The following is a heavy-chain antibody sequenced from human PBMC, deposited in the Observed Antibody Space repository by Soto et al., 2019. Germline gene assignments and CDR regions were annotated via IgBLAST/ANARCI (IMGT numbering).Heavy chain of an antibody. J-gene: IGHJ6*02. CDR3: ARSQGGSSSLDIYYYYYYGMDV. CDR2: VIPIVGTA. D-gene: IGHD2-15*01. CDR1: GGTFSSYA. V-gene: IGHV1-69*01. Sequence: QVQLVQSGAEVKKPGSSVKVSCKAPGGTFSSYAISWVRQAPGQGLEWMGGVIPIVGTAKYAQKFQGRVTITADESTSTGYMEVRSLRSEDTAVYYCARSQGGSSSLDIYYYYYYGMDVWGQGTTVTVSS.